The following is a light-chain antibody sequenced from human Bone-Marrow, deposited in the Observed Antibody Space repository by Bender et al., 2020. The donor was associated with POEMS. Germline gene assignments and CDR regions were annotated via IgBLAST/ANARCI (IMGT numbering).Light chain of an antibody. CDR3: QSDDNSIYV. CDR1: SGSIASNF. Sequence: NFMLTQPHSASESPGKTVTISCTRSSGSIASNFVQWYQQRPGSSPTTVIFEDNLRPSGVPDRFSGSVDSSSNSASLTISGLKTEDEADYYCQSDDNSIYVFGTGTKVTVL. CDR2: EDN. V-gene: IGLV6-57*01. J-gene: IGLJ1*01.